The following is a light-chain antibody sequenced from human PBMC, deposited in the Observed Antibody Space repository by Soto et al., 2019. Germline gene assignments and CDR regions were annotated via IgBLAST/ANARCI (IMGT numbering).Light chain of an antibody. V-gene: IGKV3-15*01. CDR3: QQYNNWWT. CDR2: GAS. J-gene: IGKJ1*01. Sequence: EIVMTQSPATLSVSPGERATLSCRASQSVSTSLAWYQQKPGQAPRLLISGASNRATGVPARFSGSGSETEFPLTSRSLQSEDFAVYYCQQYNNWWTVGRGTKVEIK. CDR1: QSVSTS.